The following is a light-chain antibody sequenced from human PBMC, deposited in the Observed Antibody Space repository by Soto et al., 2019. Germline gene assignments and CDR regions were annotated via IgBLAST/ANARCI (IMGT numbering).Light chain of an antibody. CDR2: FAS. Sequence: DLQMTQSPSSLSASIADRVTSXXRASQGISNYLAWYQQKAGKVPKLXIYFASTLQSGVPSRFSGSGSGTDFTLTISSLQPEDVATYYCQKYDSAPWTFGQGTKVDNK. J-gene: IGKJ1*01. CDR1: QGISNY. CDR3: QKYDSAPWT. V-gene: IGKV1-27*01.